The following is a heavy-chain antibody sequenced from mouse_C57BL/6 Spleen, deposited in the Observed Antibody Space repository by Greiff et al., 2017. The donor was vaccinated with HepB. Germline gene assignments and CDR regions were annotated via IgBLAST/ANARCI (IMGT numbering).Heavy chain of an antibody. CDR3: TTFITTVQYFDG. V-gene: IGHV14-4*01. Sequence: EVQLQQSGAELVRPGASVKLSCTASGFNIKDDYMHWVKQRPEQGLEWIGWIDPENGDTEYASKFQGKATITADTSSNTAYLQLSSLTAEDTAFYYCTTFITTVQYFDGWGTGTTVTVSS. CDR2: IDPENGDT. CDR1: GFNIKDDY. J-gene: IGHJ1*03. D-gene: IGHD1-1*01.